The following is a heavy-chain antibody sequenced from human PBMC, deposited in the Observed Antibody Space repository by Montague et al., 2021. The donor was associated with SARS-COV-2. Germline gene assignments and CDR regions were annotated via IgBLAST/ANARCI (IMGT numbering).Heavy chain of an antibody. J-gene: IGHJ6*03. CDR3: ARLGEGVVPAPILGVGPFYSYYYMDV. Sequence: ETLSLTCAVHGGSFSGYYWNWIRQPPGKGLEWIGEINHGGSTNYNPSLQSRITISADTSKNQFSLKVTSVAAADTAVYYCARLGEGVVPAPILGVGPFYSYYYMDVWGKGTTVTVSS. CDR2: INHGGST. CDR1: GGSFSGYY. V-gene: IGHV4-34*01. D-gene: IGHD2-2*02.